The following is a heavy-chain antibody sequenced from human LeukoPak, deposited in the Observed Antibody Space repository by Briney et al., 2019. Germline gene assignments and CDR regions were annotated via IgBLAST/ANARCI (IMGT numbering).Heavy chain of an antibody. CDR2: IYYSGST. J-gene: IGHJ4*02. CDR3: ARGNYDILTGYYIFDY. D-gene: IGHD3-9*01. Sequence: SETLSLTCTVSGGSISSYYWSWIRQPPGKGLEWIGYIYYSGSTNYNPSLKSRVTISVDTSKNQFSLKLSSVTAADTAVYYCARGNYDILTGYYIFDYWGQGTLVTVSS. CDR1: GGSISSYY. V-gene: IGHV4-59*01.